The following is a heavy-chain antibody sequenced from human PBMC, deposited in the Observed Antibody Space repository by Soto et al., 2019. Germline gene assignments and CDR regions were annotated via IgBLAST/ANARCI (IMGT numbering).Heavy chain of an antibody. J-gene: IGHJ4*02. Sequence: RGESLKISCKASGYIFIDYWIGWVRQMPGKGLEWMGIVYPRDSDTRYSPSFQGQVTISADRPTGTAFLQWRSLKASDTALYYCARPPLPGYSIHFNSWGQGTLVTVSS. CDR2: VYPRDSDT. CDR3: ARPPLPGYSIHFNS. V-gene: IGHV5-51*01. D-gene: IGHD2-15*01. CDR1: GYIFIDYW.